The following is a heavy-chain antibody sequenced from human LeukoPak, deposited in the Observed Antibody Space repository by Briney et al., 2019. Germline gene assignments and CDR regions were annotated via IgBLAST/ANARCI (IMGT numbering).Heavy chain of an antibody. V-gene: IGHV3-23*01. CDR3: AKDLNYGFDS. CDR1: GFAFRTYA. CDR2: ISGSGDKT. J-gene: IGHJ4*02. Sequence: GGSLRLSCAASGFAFRTYAMSWVCQAPGKGLEGVSAISGSGDKTFYAESVRGRFTISRDNSKNTLYLQMNSLRAEDTAVYYCAKDLNYGFDSWGQGTLVTVSS. D-gene: IGHD3-10*01.